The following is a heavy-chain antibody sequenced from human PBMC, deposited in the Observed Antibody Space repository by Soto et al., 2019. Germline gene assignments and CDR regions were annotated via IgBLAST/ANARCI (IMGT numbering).Heavy chain of an antibody. Sequence: QVQLVQSGAEVKKPGSSVKVSCTSSGGSLRNSVISWVRQAPAQRLEWMGGVIPILGTANYAQKFQGRVTMTADEATSTAYVDLRSLSPDDTAVYYCARVGHPGHWGPGTLVIVSS. CDR2: VIPILGTA. CDR1: GGSLRNSV. CDR3: ARVGHPGH. V-gene: IGHV1-69*01. J-gene: IGHJ4*02.